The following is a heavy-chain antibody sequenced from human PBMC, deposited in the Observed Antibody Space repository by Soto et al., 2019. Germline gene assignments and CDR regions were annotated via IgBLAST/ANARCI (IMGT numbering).Heavy chain of an antibody. V-gene: IGHV4-34*01. Sequence: QVQLQQWGAGLLKPSETLSLTCAVYGGSFSGYYWSWIRQPPGKGLEWIGEINHSGSTNYNPSLRIGVTISEATSKNQFSMKLSLVTAADRAGYYLWRLGWCLITVLPELGYFDLGGLATLVTVS. CDR1: GGSFSGYY. D-gene: IGHD4-17*01. CDR3: WRLGWCLITVLPELGYFDL. J-gene: IGHJ2*01. CDR2: INHSGST.